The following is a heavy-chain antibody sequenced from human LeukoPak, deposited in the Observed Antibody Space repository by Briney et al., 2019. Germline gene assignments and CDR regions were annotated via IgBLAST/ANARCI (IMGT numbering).Heavy chain of an antibody. Sequence: PGGSLRLSCAASGFTFSSYAMHWVRQAPGKGLEWEAVISYDGSNKYYADSVKGRFTISRDNSKNTLYLQMNSLRAEDTAVYYCAREAYVLSLPYFQHWGQGTLVTVSS. CDR2: ISYDGSNK. CDR3: AREAYVLSLPYFQH. CDR1: GFTFSSYA. J-gene: IGHJ1*01. D-gene: IGHD3-16*01. V-gene: IGHV3-30-3*01.